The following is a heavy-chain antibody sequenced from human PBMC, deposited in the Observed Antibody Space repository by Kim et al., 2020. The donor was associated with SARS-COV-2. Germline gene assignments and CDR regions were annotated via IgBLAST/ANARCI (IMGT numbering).Heavy chain of an antibody. CDR3: ARGRAGVVPSPILGLGPYYEFHILDV. J-gene: IGHJ6*02. CDR2: INHSGST. Sequence: SETLSLTCAVYVGSLSGYHWTWIRRSPGKGLEWIGEINHSGSTKYNPSLKSRVIISLDTSKNQFSLNMRSMTAADTAVYYCARGRAGVVPSPILGLGPYYEFHILDVWAKGPRSPSP. V-gene: IGHV4-34*01. D-gene: IGHD3-16*01. CDR1: VGSLSGYH.